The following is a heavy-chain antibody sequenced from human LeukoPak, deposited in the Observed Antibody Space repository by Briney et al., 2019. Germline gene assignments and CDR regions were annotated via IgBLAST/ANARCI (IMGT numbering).Heavy chain of an antibody. CDR2: ISSSSSYT. CDR3: ARALNIVVVPAARPSNWFDP. Sequence: PGGSLRLSCAASGFTFSSYSMNWVRQAPGKGLEWVSSISSSSSYTYYADSVKGRFTISRDNAKNSLYLQMNSLRAEDTAVYYCARALNIVVVPAARPSNWFDPWGQGTLVTVSS. J-gene: IGHJ5*02. CDR1: GFTFSSYS. V-gene: IGHV3-21*01. D-gene: IGHD2-2*02.